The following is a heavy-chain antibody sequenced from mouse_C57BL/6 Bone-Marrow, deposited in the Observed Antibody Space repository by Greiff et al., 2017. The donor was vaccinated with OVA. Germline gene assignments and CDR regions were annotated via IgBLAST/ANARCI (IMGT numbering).Heavy chain of an antibody. CDR3: ASGLLWSYYYAMDY. Sequence: QVQLQQSGAELARPGASVKLSCKASGYTFTSYGISWVKQRTGQGLEWIGEIYPRSGNTYYNEKFKGKATLTADKSSSTAYMELRSLTSEDSAVYFCASGLLWSYYYAMDYCGQGTSVTVSA. V-gene: IGHV1-81*01. CDR2: IYPRSGNT. D-gene: IGHD2-1*01. CDR1: GYTFTSYG. J-gene: IGHJ4*01.